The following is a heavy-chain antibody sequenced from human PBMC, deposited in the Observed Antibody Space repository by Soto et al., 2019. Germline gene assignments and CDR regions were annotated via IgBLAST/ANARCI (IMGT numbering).Heavy chain of an antibody. CDR3: GRTFDI. V-gene: IGHV4-30-2*01. J-gene: IGHJ3*02. CDR1: GGSISSGGYS. Sequence: SETLSLTCAVSGGSISSGGYSWSWIRQPPGKGLEWIGYIYHSGSTYYNPSLKSRVTISVDRSKNQFSLKLSSVTAADTAVHYCGRTFDIWGQGTMVTVSS. CDR2: IYHSGST.